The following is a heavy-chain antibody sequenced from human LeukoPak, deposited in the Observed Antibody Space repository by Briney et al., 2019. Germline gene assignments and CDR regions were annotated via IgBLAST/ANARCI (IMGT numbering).Heavy chain of an antibody. CDR2: ISYSGST. Sequence: PSETLSLTCTVSGGSISSSSYYWGWIRQPPGKGLEWIGSISYSGSTYYNPSLKSRVTISVDTSKNQFSLKLSSVTAADTAVYYCLALLRWSGAFDIWGQGTMVTVSS. J-gene: IGHJ3*02. D-gene: IGHD3-3*01. V-gene: IGHV4-39*01. CDR3: LALLRWSGAFDI. CDR1: GGSISSSSYY.